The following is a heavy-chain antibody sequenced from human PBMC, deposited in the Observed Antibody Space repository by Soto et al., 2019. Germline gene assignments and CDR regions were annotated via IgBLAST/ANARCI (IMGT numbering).Heavy chain of an antibody. CDR3: AINPCGGGRCDTAFAV. CDR2: IWQGGNT. Sequence: QVQLQESGPRLVKPSETLFLTCTVSGVSITTDKWWSWVRQPPGKGLEWIGEIWQGGNTNYNPSLKSRVTVSLATSSNQFSLRVTSVTAADTAVYYCAINPCGGGRCDTAFAVWGQGTTVTVS. V-gene: IGHV4-4*02. CDR1: GVSITTDKW. J-gene: IGHJ3*01. D-gene: IGHD2-15*01.